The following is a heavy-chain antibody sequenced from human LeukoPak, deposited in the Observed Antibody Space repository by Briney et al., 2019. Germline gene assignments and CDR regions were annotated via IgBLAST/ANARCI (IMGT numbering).Heavy chain of an antibody. D-gene: IGHD6-13*01. CDR2: ISSSGSTM. V-gene: IGHV3-48*03. Sequence: GGSLRLSCAASGFTFSSYEMNWVRQAPGKGLEWISYISSSGSTMYYADSVKGRFTISRDNAKNSLYLQMNSLRPEDTAIYYCASSSWYALDYWGQGTLVTVSS. J-gene: IGHJ4*02. CDR1: GFTFSSYE. CDR3: ASSSWYALDY.